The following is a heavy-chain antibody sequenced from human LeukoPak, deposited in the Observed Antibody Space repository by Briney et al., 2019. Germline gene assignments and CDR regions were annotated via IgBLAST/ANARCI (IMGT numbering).Heavy chain of an antibody. CDR3: ARDLYYDSAVGY. V-gene: IGHV1-18*01. J-gene: IGHJ4*02. CDR2: ISAYNGNT. D-gene: IGHD3-22*01. CDR1: GYTFTSYG. Sequence: ASVKVSCKASGYTFTSYGISWVRQAPGHGLEWMGWISAYNGNTNYAQKLQGRVTMTTDTSTSTAYMELRSLRSDDTAVYYCARDLYYDSAVGYWGQGTLVTVSS.